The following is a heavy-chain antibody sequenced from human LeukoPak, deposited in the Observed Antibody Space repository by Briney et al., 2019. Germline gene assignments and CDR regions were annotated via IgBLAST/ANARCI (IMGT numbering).Heavy chain of an antibody. CDR2: IGTTGDT. V-gene: IGHV3-13*01. CDR3: ARDRGGGHMDV. CDR1: GFTFTTYD. J-gene: IGHJ6*03. Sequence: GGTLRLSCAASGFTFTTYDMHWVRQATGKGLEWVSAIGTTGDTYYPGSVKGRFTISRENAKNSLYLQMNSLRAGDTAVYYCARDRGGGHMDVWGKGTTVTISS. D-gene: IGHD2-15*01.